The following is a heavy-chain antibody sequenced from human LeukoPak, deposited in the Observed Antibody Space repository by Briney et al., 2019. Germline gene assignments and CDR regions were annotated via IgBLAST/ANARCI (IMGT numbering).Heavy chain of an antibody. D-gene: IGHD3-22*01. CDR3: ASPYYYDSSGLEHAFDI. Sequence: PSETLSLTCTVSGGSISSSGYYWDWIRQPPGKGLEWIGNIYYSGSTYYNPSLKSRVTISVDTSKNQFSLKLSSVTAADTAVYYCASPYYYDSSGLEHAFDIWGQGTMVTVSS. J-gene: IGHJ3*02. CDR1: GGSISSSGYY. CDR2: IYYSGST. V-gene: IGHV4-39*01.